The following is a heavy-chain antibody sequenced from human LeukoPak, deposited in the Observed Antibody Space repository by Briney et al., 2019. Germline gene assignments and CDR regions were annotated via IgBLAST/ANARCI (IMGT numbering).Heavy chain of an antibody. CDR3: ARLFRVVVPAANTHFDY. J-gene: IGHJ4*02. CDR1: GFTFSSYA. V-gene: IGHV3-48*01. CDR2: ISSSSSTI. Sequence: TGGSLRLSCAASGFTFSSYALNWVRQAPGKGLEWVSYISSSSSTIYYTDSVKGRFTISRDNAKNSLYLQMNSLRAEDTAVYYCARLFRVVVPAANTHFDYWGQGTLVTVSS. D-gene: IGHD2-2*01.